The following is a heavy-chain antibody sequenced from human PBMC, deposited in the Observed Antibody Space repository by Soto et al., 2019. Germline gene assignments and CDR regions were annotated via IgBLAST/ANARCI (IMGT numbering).Heavy chain of an antibody. D-gene: IGHD4-17*01. CDR1: GYSLSSYW. Sequence: GDSLTISGKGRGYSLSSYWIGWVHQMPGKGLEWMGIIYPGDSDTRYSPSFQGQVTISADKSISTAYLQWSSLKASDTAMYYCARHGNYGDYVFAFDIWGQGTMVTVSS. J-gene: IGHJ3*02. CDR2: IYPGDSDT. V-gene: IGHV5-51*07. CDR3: ARHGNYGDYVFAFDI.